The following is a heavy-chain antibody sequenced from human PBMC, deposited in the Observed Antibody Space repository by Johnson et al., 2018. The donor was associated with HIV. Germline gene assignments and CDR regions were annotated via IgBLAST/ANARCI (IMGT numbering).Heavy chain of an antibody. CDR3: AKEGSRGTVTQAPDAFDI. Sequence: VQLVESGGGVVQPGGSLRLSCAASGFIFSSYGMHWVRQAPGKGLEWVAFIWYDGSRKYYADSVKGRFTISSVNSKNMLYLQMNSLRVEDTAVYYCAKEGSRGTVTQAPDAFDIWGQGTVVTVSS. CDR1: GFIFSSYG. J-gene: IGHJ3*02. D-gene: IGHD4-17*01. V-gene: IGHV3-30*02. CDR2: IWYDGSRK.